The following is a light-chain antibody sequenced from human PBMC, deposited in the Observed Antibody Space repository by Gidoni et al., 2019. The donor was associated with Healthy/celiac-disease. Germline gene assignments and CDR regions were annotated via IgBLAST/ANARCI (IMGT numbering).Light chain of an antibody. CDR1: QGISSY. Sequence: DTQLTQSPSFLSASVGDRVTITCRASQGISSYLAWYKQKPGKAPKLRIYAASTLQSGVPSRFSGSGSGTEFTLTISSLQPEDFETYYCQQPSAFXXXTKVEIK. CDR2: AAS. V-gene: IGKV1-9*01. J-gene: IGKJ1*01. CDR3: QQPSA.